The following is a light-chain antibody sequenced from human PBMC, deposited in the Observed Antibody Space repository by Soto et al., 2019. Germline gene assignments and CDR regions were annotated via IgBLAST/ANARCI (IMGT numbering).Light chain of an antibody. CDR2: GAS. J-gene: IGKJ2*01. CDR3: QQYGSSPMYT. V-gene: IGKV3-20*01. CDR1: QSVSSSY. Sequence: EIVLTQSPGTLSLSPGERATLSCRASQSVSSSYLAWYQQKPGQAPRLLIYGASSRATGIPDRFSGSGSGTDFTLTISRLEPEDFAVYYCQQYGSSPMYTFGQGTKGEIK.